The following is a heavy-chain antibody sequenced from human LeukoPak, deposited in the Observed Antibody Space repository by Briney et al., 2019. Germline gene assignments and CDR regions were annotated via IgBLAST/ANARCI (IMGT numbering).Heavy chain of an antibody. D-gene: IGHD1-7*01. CDR3: GRYRSAGTEGIGIDY. Sequence: SETLSLTCAVSGXSISSNYWWGWIRQPPGKGLEWIGYIYYTGSTNYNPSLKSRVTISVDTSKNQFSLKLSSVTAADTAVYHCGRYRSAGTEGIGIDYWGQGTLVTVSS. CDR2: IYYTGST. V-gene: IGHV4-61*01. J-gene: IGHJ4*02. CDR1: GXSISSNYW.